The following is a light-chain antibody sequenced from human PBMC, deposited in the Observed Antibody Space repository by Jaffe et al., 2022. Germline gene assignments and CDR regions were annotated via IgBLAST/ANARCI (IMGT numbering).Light chain of an antibody. Sequence: SYELTQPSSVSVSPGQTARITCSGDVLAKKYARWFQQKPGQAPVLVIYKDSERPSGIPERFSGSSSGTTVTLTISGAQVEDEADYYCYSAADNNHMVFGGGTKLTVL. V-gene: IGLV3-27*01. CDR2: KDS. CDR3: YSAADNNHMV. J-gene: IGLJ2*01. CDR1: VLAKKY.